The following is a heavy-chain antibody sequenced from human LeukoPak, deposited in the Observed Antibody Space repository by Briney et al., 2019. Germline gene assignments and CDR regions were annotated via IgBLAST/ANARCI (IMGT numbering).Heavy chain of an antibody. D-gene: IGHD3-10*01. CDR2: IHFSGNT. CDR1: GESSSSYY. Sequence: SETLTLTCSVSGESSSSYYWNWMRQPPGKGLEWIGHIHFSGNTNYNPSLKSRVTISLDSANNQFSLRLISVTAADTAVYYCARRVQMSSASATSDTWLDPWGQGTLVSVSP. CDR3: ARRVQMSSASATSDTWLDP. J-gene: IGHJ5*02. V-gene: IGHV4-59*01.